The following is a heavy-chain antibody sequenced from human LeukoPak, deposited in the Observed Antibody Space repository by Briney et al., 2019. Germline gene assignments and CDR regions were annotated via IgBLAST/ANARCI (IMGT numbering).Heavy chain of an antibody. J-gene: IGHJ6*02. Sequence: GGSLRLSCAASGFTFSSSGMHWVRQAPGKGLEWVAVISYDGRSKYYGDSVKGRFTISRDNSKNTLYLQMNSLRAEDSAVYYCAKDLGYYSSYYYGMDVWGQGTTVTVSS. CDR3: AKDLGYYSSYYYGMDV. CDR1: GFTFSSSG. D-gene: IGHD4-11*01. V-gene: IGHV3-30*18. CDR2: ISYDGRSK.